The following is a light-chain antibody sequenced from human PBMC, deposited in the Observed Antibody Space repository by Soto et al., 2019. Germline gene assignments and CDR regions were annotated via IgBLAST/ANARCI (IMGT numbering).Light chain of an antibody. CDR1: SSDIGSFNY. CDR3: CSYTTTDIDV. J-gene: IGLJ1*01. V-gene: IGLV2-14*03. CDR2: DVN. Sequence: QSALTQPASVSGSPGQSIVISCTGTSSDIGSFNYVSWYQQYPGQVPKLMVYDVNTRPSGVSNRFSGSKSGNTASLIISGLQADDEADYYCCSYTTTDIDVFGTGTKVTVL.